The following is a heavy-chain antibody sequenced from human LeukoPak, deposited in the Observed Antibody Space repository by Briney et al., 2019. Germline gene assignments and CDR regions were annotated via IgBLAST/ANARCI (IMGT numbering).Heavy chain of an antibody. J-gene: IGHJ4*02. CDR1: GGSISSNSNY. V-gene: IGHV4-39*01. D-gene: IGHD2-21*01. CDR3: ARQALWFFDH. Sequence: SETLSLTCTVSGGSISSNSNYWAWIRQPPGRGLEGIGSVSYGGSTYYSPSLEGRVTISVDTSKNQFSLKLSSVIAADTAVYYCARQALWFFDHWGQGTLVTVSS. CDR2: VSYGGST.